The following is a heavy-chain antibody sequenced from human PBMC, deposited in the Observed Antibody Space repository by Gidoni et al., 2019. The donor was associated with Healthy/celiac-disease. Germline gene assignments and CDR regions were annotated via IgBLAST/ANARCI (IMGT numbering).Heavy chain of an antibody. Sequence: GMHWVRQAPGKGLEWVAVIWYDGSNKYYADSVKGRFTISRDNSKNTLYLQMNSLRAEDTAVYYCARGIGSGGWFDPWGQGTLVTVSS. D-gene: IGHD3-3*01. J-gene: IGHJ5*02. CDR1: G. CDR3: ARGIGSGGWFDP. V-gene: IGHV3-33*01. CDR2: IWYDGSNK.